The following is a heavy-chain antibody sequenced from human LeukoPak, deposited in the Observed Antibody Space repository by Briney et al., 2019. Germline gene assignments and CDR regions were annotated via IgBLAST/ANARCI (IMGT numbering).Heavy chain of an antibody. CDR2: INPNSGGS. V-gene: IGHV1-2*02. CDR3: AGVQVSDDNWGFFDY. D-gene: IGHD1-1*01. J-gene: IGHJ4*03. CDR1: GYTFPANY. Sequence: GASVKVSCKASGYTFPANYMHWVRQAPGQGLEWMGWINPNSGGSNCAQKFQGRVTMTRETPISTAYMELSRLSSDDTAVYYCAGVQVSDDNWGFFDYWGQGTLVTVSS.